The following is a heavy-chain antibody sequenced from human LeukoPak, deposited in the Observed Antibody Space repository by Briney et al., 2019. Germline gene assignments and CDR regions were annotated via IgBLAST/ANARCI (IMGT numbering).Heavy chain of an antibody. V-gene: IGHV1-24*01. CDR3: ATLEYYYGSGSRYYFDY. J-gene: IGHJ4*02. CDR1: GYTLTELS. Sequence: ASVKVSCTVSGYTLTELSMHWVRQAPGKGLEWRGGFDPEDGETIYAQKFQGRVTMTEDTSTDTAYMELSSLRSEDTAVYYCATLEYYYGSGSRYYFDYWGQGTLVTVSS. CDR2: FDPEDGET. D-gene: IGHD3-10*01.